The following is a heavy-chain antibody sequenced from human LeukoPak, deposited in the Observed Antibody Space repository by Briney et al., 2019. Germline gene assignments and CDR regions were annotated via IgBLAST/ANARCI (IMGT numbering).Heavy chain of an antibody. D-gene: IGHD2-2*02. Sequence: ETLSLTCTVSGGSISSYYWSWIRQPPGKGLEWVGRIKSKTDGGTTDYAAPVKGRFTISRDDSKNTLYLQMNSLKTEDTAVYYCTTIGYCSSTSCYTLDYWGQGTLVTVSS. J-gene: IGHJ4*02. CDR3: TTIGYCSSTSCYTLDY. CDR2: IKSKTDGGTT. V-gene: IGHV3-15*01. CDR1: GGSISSYY.